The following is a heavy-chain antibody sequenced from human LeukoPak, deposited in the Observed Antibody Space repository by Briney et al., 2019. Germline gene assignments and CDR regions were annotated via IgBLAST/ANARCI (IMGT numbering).Heavy chain of an antibody. CDR1: GFTFTSSA. Sequence: GASVKVSCKASGFTFTSSAVQWVRQARGQRLEWIGWIVVGTSNTKYAQKFQERVTITRDMSTSTAYMELSSLRSEDTAVYYCATGGYASEDGFDSWGQGTMVTVSS. J-gene: IGHJ3*02. V-gene: IGHV1-58*01. D-gene: IGHD5-18*01. CDR3: ATGGYASEDGFDS. CDR2: IVVGTSNT.